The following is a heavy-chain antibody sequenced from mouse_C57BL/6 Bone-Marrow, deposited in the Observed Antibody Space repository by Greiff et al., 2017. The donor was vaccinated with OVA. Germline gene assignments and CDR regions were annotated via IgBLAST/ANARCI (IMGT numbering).Heavy chain of an antibody. J-gene: IGHJ4*01. Sequence: QVQLQQPGTELVKPGASVKLSCKSSGYTFTSYWMHWVKQRPGQGLEWIGNINPSNGGTNYNEKFKSKATLTVAKSSSTAYMQVSSLTSEDSAVFYCARHFYGGSPYAIDYCGQGTSLTVSS. V-gene: IGHV1-53*01. CDR2: INPSNGGT. D-gene: IGHD1-1*01. CDR1: GYTFTSYW. CDR3: ARHFYGGSPYAIDY.